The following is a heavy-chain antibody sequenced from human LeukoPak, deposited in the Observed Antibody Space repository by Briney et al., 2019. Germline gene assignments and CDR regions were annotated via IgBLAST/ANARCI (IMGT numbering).Heavy chain of an antibody. CDR2: IYYTGTT. CDR3: ARPGGYSYGDAFDI. Sequence: PSETLSLTCTVSGGSVNSGSHYWSWVRQPPGKGLEWIGYIYYTGTTNYNPSLKSRVTISVDTSKNQFSLKLSSVTAADTAVYYCARPGGYSYGDAFDIWGQGTMVTVSS. D-gene: IGHD5-18*01. J-gene: IGHJ3*02. CDR1: GGSVNSGSHY. V-gene: IGHV4-61*01.